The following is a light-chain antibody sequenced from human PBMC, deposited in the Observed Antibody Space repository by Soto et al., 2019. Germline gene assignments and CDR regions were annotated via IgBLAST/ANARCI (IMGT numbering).Light chain of an antibody. J-gene: IGKJ3*01. CDR3: QQYNTWPPVT. CDR2: GAS. CDR1: QSVYNN. Sequence: EIVMTQSPATLSVSPVERATLSCRASQSVYNNLAWYQQKPGQAPRLLIYGASTRATGIPARFSGSGSGTEFTLTISSLQSEDFAVYFCQQYNTWPPVTFGPGTKVDIK. V-gene: IGKV3-15*01.